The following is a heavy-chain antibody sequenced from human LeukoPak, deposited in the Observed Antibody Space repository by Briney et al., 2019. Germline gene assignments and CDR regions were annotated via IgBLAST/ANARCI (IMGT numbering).Heavy chain of an antibody. CDR3: ARDLRL. V-gene: IGHV3-21*01. Sequence: GGSLRLSCAASGFTFNNRVMNWVRQAPGKGLEWVASISSGSGYIYYADSVKGRFSISRDNAKNSLYLQMNSLRAEDTAVYYCARDLRLWGQGTLVTVSS. CDR2: ISSGSGYI. CDR1: GFTFNNRV. J-gene: IGHJ4*02.